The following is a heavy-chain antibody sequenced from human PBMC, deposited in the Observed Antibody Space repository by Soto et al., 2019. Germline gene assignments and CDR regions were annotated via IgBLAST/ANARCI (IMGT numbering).Heavy chain of an antibody. CDR3: ARGSTHYYYDSSGYFIDY. Sequence: SSETLSLTCTVSGGSISNYYWSWIRQPPGKGLEWIAYIYYTGSTNYNPSLKSRVTISIDTSKSQFSLKLSSVTAADTAVYYCARGSTHYYYDSSGYFIDYWGQGTLVTVSS. CDR2: IYYTGST. D-gene: IGHD3-22*01. J-gene: IGHJ4*02. V-gene: IGHV4-59*01. CDR1: GGSISNYY.